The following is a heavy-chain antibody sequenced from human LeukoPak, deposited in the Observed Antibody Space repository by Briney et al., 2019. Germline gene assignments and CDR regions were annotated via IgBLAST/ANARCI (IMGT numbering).Heavy chain of an antibody. CDR2: ISSSGSTI. V-gene: IGHV3-48*03. CDR3: ARGVTPDV. J-gene: IGHJ6*02. CDR1: GFTFSSYE. D-gene: IGHD2-21*02. Sequence: GGSLRLSCTASGFTFSSYEMNWVRQAPGKGLEWVSYISSSGSTIHYADSVQGRFTISRDNAKNTLYLQMNSLRAEDTAVYYCARGVTPDVWGQGTTVTVSS.